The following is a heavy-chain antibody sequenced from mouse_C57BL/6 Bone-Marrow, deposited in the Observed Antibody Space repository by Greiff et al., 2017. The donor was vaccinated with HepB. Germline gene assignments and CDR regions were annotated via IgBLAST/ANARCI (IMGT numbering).Heavy chain of an antibody. V-gene: IGHV1-64*01. CDR1: GYTFTSYW. Sequence: VQLQQPGAELVKPGASVKLSCKASGYTFTSYWMHWVKQRPGQGLEWIGMIHPNSGSTNYNEKFKSKATLTVDKSSSTAYMQLSSLTSEDSAVYYCARRYDYDYFDYWGQGTTLTVSS. CDR3: ARRYDYDYFDY. CDR2: IHPNSGST. D-gene: IGHD2-4*01. J-gene: IGHJ2*01.